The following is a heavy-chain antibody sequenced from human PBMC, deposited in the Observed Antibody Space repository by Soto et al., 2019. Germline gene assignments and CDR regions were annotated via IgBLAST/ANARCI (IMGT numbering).Heavy chain of an antibody. Sequence: EVQLVESGGGLVKPGGSLRLSCAASGFTFSNAWMSWVRQAPGKGLEWVGRIKSKTDGGTTDYAAPVKGRFTISRDDSKNTLYLQMNSLKTEDTAVYYCTTDAVAGAGAEIDYWGQGTLVTVSS. CDR2: IKSKTDGGTT. V-gene: IGHV3-15*01. CDR1: GFTFSNAW. D-gene: IGHD6-19*01. J-gene: IGHJ4*02. CDR3: TTDAVAGAGAEIDY.